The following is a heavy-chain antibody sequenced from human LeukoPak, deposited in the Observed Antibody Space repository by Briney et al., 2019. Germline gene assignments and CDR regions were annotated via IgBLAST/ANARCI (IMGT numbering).Heavy chain of an antibody. V-gene: IGHV4-59*08. CDR2: IYYSGST. CDR1: GGSFSGYY. D-gene: IGHD4-11*01. J-gene: IGHJ4*02. CDR3: ARSTTVTTSFFGY. Sequence: SETLSLTCAVYGGSFSGYYWSWIRQPPGKGLEWIGYIYYSGSTNYNPSLKSRVTISVDTSKNQFSLKLSSVTAADTAVYYCARSTTVTTSFFGYWGQGTLVTVSS.